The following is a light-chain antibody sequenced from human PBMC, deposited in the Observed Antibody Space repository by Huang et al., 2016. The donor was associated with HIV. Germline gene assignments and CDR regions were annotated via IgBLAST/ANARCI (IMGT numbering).Light chain of an antibody. CDR3: QQRSSGVT. Sequence: IVLTQSPATLSWYPGERVTLSCRASQSVGNYIAWYQQHPGQSPKLLIYDTSNRATGTPSRFSGSGSGTDFALTIRNLESEDFAVYYCQQRSSGVTFGGGTKVQVK. CDR1: QSVGNY. V-gene: IGKV3-11*01. CDR2: DTS. J-gene: IGKJ4*01.